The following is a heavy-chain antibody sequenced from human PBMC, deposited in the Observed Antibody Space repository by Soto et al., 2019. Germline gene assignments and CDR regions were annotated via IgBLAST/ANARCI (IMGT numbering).Heavy chain of an antibody. CDR1: GGSFSGYY. CDR2: INHSGST. CDR3: AIPTVGDYMDV. J-gene: IGHJ6*03. Sequence: SETLSLTCAVYGGSFSGYYWSWIRQPPGKGLEWIGEINHSGSTNYNPSLKSRVTISVDTSKNQFSLKLSSVTAADTAVYYCAIPTVGDYMDVWGKGTTVTVS. V-gene: IGHV4-34*01. D-gene: IGHD4-4*01.